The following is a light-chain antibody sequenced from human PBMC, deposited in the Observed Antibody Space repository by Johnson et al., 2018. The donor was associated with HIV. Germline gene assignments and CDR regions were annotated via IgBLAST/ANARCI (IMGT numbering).Light chain of an antibody. CDR3: GTWDSSLSASYV. CDR1: SSNIGNNY. J-gene: IGLJ1*01. CDR2: ENN. Sequence: QAVLTQPPSVSAAPGQKVTISCSGSSSNIGNNYVSWYQQLPGTAPKLLIYENNKRPLGIPDRFSGSKSGTSATLGITGLQTGDEADFYCGTWDSSLSASYVFGTGTKVTVL. V-gene: IGLV1-51*02.